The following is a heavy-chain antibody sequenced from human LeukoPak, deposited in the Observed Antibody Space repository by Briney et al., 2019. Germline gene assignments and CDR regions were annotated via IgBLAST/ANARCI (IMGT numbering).Heavy chain of an antibody. J-gene: IGHJ4*02. CDR1: GFTFSSYW. V-gene: IGHV3-7*05. CDR2: IKEDGSEK. D-gene: IGHD5-18*01. Sequence: GGSLRLSCAASGFTFSSYWMSWVRQAPGKGLEWVANIKEDGSEKFCSDSVKGRFTISRDNAKNSLYLQMNSLRAEDTAVYYCARDYGYSYGYDYWGQGTLVTVS. CDR3: ARDYGYSYGYDY.